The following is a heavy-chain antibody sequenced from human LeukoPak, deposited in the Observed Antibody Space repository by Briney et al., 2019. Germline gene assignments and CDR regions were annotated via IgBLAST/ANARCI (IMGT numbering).Heavy chain of an antibody. D-gene: IGHD5-18*01. J-gene: IGHJ6*02. CDR2: INTNTGNP. CDR1: GYTFTSYA. Sequence: ASVKVSCKASGYTFTSYAMNWVRQAPGQGLEWMGWINTNTGNPTYAQGFTGRFVFSLDTSVSTAYLQISSLKAEDTAVYYCATDVDTAMVGGYYGMDVWGQGTTVTVSS. V-gene: IGHV7-4-1*02. CDR3: ATDVDTAMVGGYYGMDV.